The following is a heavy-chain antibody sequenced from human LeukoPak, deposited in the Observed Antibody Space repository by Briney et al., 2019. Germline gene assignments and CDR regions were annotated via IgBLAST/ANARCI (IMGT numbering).Heavy chain of an antibody. V-gene: IGHV1-18*03. CDR2: IRGNNDNT. Sequence: GDSVKVSCKTSGYIFNTYGISWVRQAPGQGLEWMAWIRGNNDNTKYAQKFQGRVTLTTGTSTSTAYMELRGLTSDDMAVYYCVRDSAYSPDYWGQGTLVTVSP. J-gene: IGHJ4*02. CDR1: GYIFNTYG. D-gene: IGHD5-12*01. CDR3: VRDSAYSPDY.